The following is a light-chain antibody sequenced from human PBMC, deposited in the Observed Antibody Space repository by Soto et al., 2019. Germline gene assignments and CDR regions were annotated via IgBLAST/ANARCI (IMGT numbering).Light chain of an antibody. Sequence: EIVLTQSPGTLSLSPGEXXXXXXXASXXVXSXXLAWYQQKPGQAPRLLIYGASSRATGIPDRFSGSGSGTDFTLTISRLEPXXFAXXXXQXXXXSLFTFGPGTKVDIK. CDR1: XXVXSXX. V-gene: IGKV3-20*01. J-gene: IGKJ3*01. CDR2: GAS. CDR3: QXXXXSLFT.